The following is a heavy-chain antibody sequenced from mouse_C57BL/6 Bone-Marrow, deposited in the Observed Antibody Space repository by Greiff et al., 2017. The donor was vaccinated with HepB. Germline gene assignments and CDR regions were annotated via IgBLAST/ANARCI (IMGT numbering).Heavy chain of an antibody. CDR3: ARPYGNYILYAMDY. CDR2: IWSGGST. Sequence: QVQLQQSGPGLVQPSQSLSITCPVSGFSLTSYGVHWVRQSPGKGLEWLGVIWSGGSTDYNAAFISRLSISKDNSKSQVFFKMNSLQADDTAIYYCARPYGNYILYAMDYWGQGTSVTVSS. V-gene: IGHV2-2*01. J-gene: IGHJ4*01. D-gene: IGHD2-1*01. CDR1: GFSLTSYG.